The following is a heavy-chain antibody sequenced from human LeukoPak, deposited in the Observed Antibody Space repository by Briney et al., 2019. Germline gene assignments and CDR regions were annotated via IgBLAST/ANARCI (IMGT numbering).Heavy chain of an antibody. CDR1: GFTFSSYW. Sequence: PGGSLRLSCAASGFTFSSYWMNWVRQAPGKGLEWVANIKQDGSERYYVDSVKGRFTISRDNAKNSLYLQMNSLRVEDTAVYYCATQEMTNGGDGMDVWGQGTTVTVSS. J-gene: IGHJ6*02. CDR2: IKQDGSER. D-gene: IGHD5-24*01. CDR3: ATQEMTNGGDGMDV. V-gene: IGHV3-7*01.